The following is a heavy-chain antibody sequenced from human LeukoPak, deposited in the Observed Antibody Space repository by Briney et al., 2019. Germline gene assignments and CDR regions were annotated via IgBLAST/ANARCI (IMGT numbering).Heavy chain of an antibody. CDR3: AAAPRLVEMATNPYFDY. CDR1: GGSVSSYY. V-gene: IGHV4-4*07. D-gene: IGHD5-24*01. Sequence: KPSETLSLTCTVSGGSVSSYYWSWIRQPAGKGLEWIGRIYTSGNTNYNPSLKSRVTMSVDTSKNQFSLKLSSVTAADTAVYYCAAAPRLVEMATNPYFDYWGQGTLVTVSS. CDR2: IYTSGNT. J-gene: IGHJ4*02.